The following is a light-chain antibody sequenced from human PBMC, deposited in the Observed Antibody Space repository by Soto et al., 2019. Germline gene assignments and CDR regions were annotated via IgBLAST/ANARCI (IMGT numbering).Light chain of an antibody. CDR3: HQHANSPQT. J-gene: IGKJ5*01. Sequence: EIVLTQSPGTLSLSPGERATLSCRASESVGNNYIAWYQQKPGQAPRLLIHTASRRATGISDRVSGSGSGTECTLTVSRLEPDDFAVYYGHQHANSPQTFGRVTRLEIK. CDR2: TAS. CDR1: ESVGNNY. V-gene: IGKV3-20*01.